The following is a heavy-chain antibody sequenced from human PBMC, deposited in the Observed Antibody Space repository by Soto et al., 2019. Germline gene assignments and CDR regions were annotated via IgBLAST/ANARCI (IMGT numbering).Heavy chain of an antibody. CDR1: GDSIRSSNYY. Sequence: PSETLSLTCVVSGDSIRSSNYYWGWLRQSPVKGLEWIGSIYYSGTAYYNPSLKSRVTISIDTSKNQFSLKLNSLTAADTAVYYCARVPDRWGQGTLVTVSS. CDR2: IYYSGTA. D-gene: IGHD2-2*01. CDR3: ARVPDR. V-gene: IGHV4-39*01. J-gene: IGHJ5*02.